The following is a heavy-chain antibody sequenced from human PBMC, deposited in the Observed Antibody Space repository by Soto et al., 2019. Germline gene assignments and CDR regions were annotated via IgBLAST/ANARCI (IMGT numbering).Heavy chain of an antibody. D-gene: IGHD4-17*01. CDR2: MNPNSGNT. Sequence: QVQLVQSGAEVKKPGASVKVSCKASGYTFTSYDINWVRQATGQGLEWMGWMNPNSGNTGYAQKFQGRVTMTRNTTISTASMGLSSMRSEDTAVYYCARGVGAYGDYVNYYYYGMDVWGQGTTVTVSS. CDR1: GYTFTSYD. J-gene: IGHJ6*02. CDR3: ARGVGAYGDYVNYYYYGMDV. V-gene: IGHV1-8*01.